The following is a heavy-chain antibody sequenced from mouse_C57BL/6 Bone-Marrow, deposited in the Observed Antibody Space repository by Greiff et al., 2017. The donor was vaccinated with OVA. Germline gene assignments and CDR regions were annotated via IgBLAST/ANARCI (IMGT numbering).Heavy chain of an antibody. Sequence: ESGPGLVKPSQSLSLTCSVTGYSITSGYYWNWIRQFPGNKLEWMGYISYDGSNNYNPSLKNRISITRDTSKNQFFLKLNSVTTEDTATYYCARDPSYYDGSSYWYFDVWGTGTTVTVSS. D-gene: IGHD1-1*01. V-gene: IGHV3-6*01. CDR1: GYSITSGYY. J-gene: IGHJ1*03. CDR3: ARDPSYYDGSSYWYFDV. CDR2: ISYDGSN.